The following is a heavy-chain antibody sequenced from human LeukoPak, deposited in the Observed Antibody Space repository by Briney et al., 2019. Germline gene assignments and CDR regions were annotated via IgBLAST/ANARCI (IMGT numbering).Heavy chain of an antibody. CDR3: ARDRRLYDYVWGSYPVRGQAFDI. J-gene: IGHJ3*02. CDR1: GYTFTSYG. D-gene: IGHD3-16*02. CDR2: ISAYNGNT. V-gene: IGHV1-18*01. Sequence: ASVKVSCQASGYTFTSYGISWVRPAPGQGLEWMGWISAYNGNTNYAQKLQGRVTMTTDTSTSTAYMELRSLRSDDTAVYYCARDRRLYDYVWGSYPVRGQAFDIWGQGTMVTVSS.